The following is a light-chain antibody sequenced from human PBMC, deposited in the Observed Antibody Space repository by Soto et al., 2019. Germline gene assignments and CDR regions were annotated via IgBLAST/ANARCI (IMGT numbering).Light chain of an antibody. V-gene: IGKV4-1*01. J-gene: IGKJ2*01. CDR3: QQYYSPPYT. CDR1: QSVLYSSNNKND. Sequence: DIVMTQFPDSLAVSLGERATINCKSSQSVLYSSNNKNDLGWYQQKPGQPPKLLISWASTRESGFPDRFSGSVSDTDFTLTINSLQAEDVAVYYCQQYYSPPYTFGQGTKLEIK. CDR2: WAS.